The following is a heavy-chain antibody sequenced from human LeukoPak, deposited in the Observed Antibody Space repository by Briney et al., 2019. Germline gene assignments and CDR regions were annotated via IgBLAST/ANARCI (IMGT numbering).Heavy chain of an antibody. CDR3: ASTIRDSSPFDY. D-gene: IGHD6-19*01. Sequence: SETLSLTCTVSGGSISSGSYYWSWIRQPAGKGLEWIGRIYTSGSTNYNPSLKSRVTISVDTSKNQFSLKLSSVTAADTAVYYCASTIRDSSPFDYWGQGTLVTVSS. V-gene: IGHV4-61*02. CDR2: IYTSGST. CDR1: GGSISSGSYY. J-gene: IGHJ4*02.